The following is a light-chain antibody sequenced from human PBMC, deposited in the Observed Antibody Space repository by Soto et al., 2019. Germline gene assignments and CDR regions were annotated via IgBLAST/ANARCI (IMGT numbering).Light chain of an antibody. CDR3: QQYDNRPPS. Sequence: DIQMTQSPSSLSASVGDRVTITCQATQDISNYLNWYQQKRGKAPKLLIYDASNLEIVDQCRFSGSRSGTDCTFNISSLQPEYRATYYCQQYDNRPPSFGPWTKVDIK. CDR1: QDISNY. V-gene: IGKV1-33*01. CDR2: DAS. J-gene: IGKJ3*01.